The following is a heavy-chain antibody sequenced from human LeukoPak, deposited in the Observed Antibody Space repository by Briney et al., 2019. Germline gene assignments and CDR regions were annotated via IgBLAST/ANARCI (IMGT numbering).Heavy chain of an antibody. CDR2: IRSSSSYI. J-gene: IGHJ4*02. Sequence: GGSLRLSCAASGFTFSTYSMSWVRQAPGKGLEWVSSIRSSSSYIYYADSVKGRFTISRDNAKNSLYLQMNSLRAEDTAVYYCARLGYCSSTSCSIDYWGQGTLVTVSS. CDR1: GFTFSTYS. V-gene: IGHV3-21*01. CDR3: ARLGYCSSTSCSIDY. D-gene: IGHD2-2*01.